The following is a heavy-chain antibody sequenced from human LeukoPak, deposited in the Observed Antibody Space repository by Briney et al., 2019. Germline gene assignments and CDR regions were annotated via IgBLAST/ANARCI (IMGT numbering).Heavy chain of an antibody. CDR1: GGSFSGYY. J-gene: IGHJ5*02. CDR3: ARGRYYGSGSRLNNWFDP. V-gene: IGHV4-34*01. D-gene: IGHD3-10*01. CDR2: INHSGST. Sequence: SETLSLTCAVYGGSFSGYYWSWIRQPPGKGLEWIGEINHSGSTNYNPSLKSRVTISVDTSKNQFSLKLSSVTAADTAVYYCARGRYYGSGSRLNNWFDPWGQGTLVTVSS.